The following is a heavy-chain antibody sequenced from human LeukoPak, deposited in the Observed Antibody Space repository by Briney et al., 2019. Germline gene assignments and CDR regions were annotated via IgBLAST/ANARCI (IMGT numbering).Heavy chain of an antibody. CDR2: LSSDGSSK. J-gene: IGHJ4*02. CDR1: GFTFSSYS. CDR3: ASSPLGMGRDY. D-gene: IGHD7-27*01. Sequence: GRSLRLSCAASGFTFSSYSMHWVRQAPGKGLEWVAVLSSDGSSKYYADSVKGRFTISRDNSKNTLSLQMNSLRAEDTAVYYCASSPLGMGRDYWGQGTLVTVSS. V-gene: IGHV3-30-3*01.